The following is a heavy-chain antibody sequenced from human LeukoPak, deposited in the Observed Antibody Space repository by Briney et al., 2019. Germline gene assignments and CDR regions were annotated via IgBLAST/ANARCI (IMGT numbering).Heavy chain of an antibody. CDR3: ARARRCGLNDDYGGCFDY. CDR1: GFTVSSNH. J-gene: IGHJ4*02. V-gene: IGHV3-53*01. CDR2: TYTGGNI. Sequence: PGGSLRLSCAASGFTVSSNHVSWVRLAPGKGLEWVSITYTGGNIYYADSVKGRFTISRDNSKNTLYLQMNSLRAEDTAVYYCARARRCGLNDDYGGCFDYWGQGTLVTVSS. D-gene: IGHD4-23*01.